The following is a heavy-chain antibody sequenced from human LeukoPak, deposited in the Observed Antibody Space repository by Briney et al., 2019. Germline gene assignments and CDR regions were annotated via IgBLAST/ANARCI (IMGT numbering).Heavy chain of an antibody. CDR3: AKHGGRYFDS. V-gene: IGHV4-4*02. D-gene: IGHD4-23*01. CDR2: TSHDGNA. J-gene: IGHJ4*02. Sequence: PSGTLSLTCAVSGGSISTNTWWSWVRQPPGKGLEWIGQTSHDGNADYTPSLKSRVTISVDQSKNQLSLKLNSVTAADSAVYYCAKHGGRYFDSWGQGTLVTVSS. CDR1: GGSISTNTW.